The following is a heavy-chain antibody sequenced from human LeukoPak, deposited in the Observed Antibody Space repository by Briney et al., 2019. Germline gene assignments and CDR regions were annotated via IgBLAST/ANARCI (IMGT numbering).Heavy chain of an antibody. V-gene: IGHV1-3*03. J-gene: IGHJ4*02. CDR2: INAGNGNT. CDR1: GYTFTTYT. CDR3: SRGRIRYDDYSSGWFVFFEF. Sequence: GASVEVSCKASGYTFTTYTIHWVRQAPGQRLEWMGWINAGNGNTKYSQEFQDRVTITRDTSASTAYMELSSLRSEDMAVYYCSRGRIRYDDYSSGWFVFFEFWGQGSLVTVSS. D-gene: IGHD6-19*01.